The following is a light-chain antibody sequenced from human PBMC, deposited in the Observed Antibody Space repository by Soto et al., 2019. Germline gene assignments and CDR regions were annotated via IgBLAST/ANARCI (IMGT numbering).Light chain of an antibody. Sequence: DIQMTQSPSSLSASLGDRVTITCRASQSISSYLNWYQQKPGKAPKLLIYAASSLQSGVPSRFSGSGSGTDFTLTISSMLPEDFATYYCQQSYSTLYTFGQGTKLEIK. CDR3: QQSYSTLYT. J-gene: IGKJ2*01. CDR2: AAS. CDR1: QSISSY. V-gene: IGKV1-39*01.